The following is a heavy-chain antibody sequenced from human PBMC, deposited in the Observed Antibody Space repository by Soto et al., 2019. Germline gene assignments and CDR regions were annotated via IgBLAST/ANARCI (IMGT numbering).Heavy chain of an antibody. CDR2: IYYSGST. CDR3: ASLGGDCTNGVCYNWFDP. V-gene: IGHV4-39*01. CDR1: GGSISSSSYY. Sequence: SETLSLTCTVSGGSISSSSYYWGWIRQPPGKGLEWIGSIYYSGSTYYNPSLKSRVTISVDTSKNQFSLKLSSVTAADTAVYYCASLGGDCTNGVCYNWFDPWGQGTLVTVSS. D-gene: IGHD2-8*01. J-gene: IGHJ5*02.